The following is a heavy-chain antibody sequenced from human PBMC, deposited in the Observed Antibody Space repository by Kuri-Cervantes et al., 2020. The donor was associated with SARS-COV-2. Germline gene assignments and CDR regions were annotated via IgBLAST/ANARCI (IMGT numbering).Heavy chain of an antibody. J-gene: IGHJ5*02. D-gene: IGHD2-2*01. CDR3: ARASCSSTSCYGWFDP. CDR2: INHSGST. V-gene: IGHV4-34*01. CDR1: GESFIGYY. Sequence: SETLSLTCAVYGESFIGYYWSWVRQPPGKGLEWIGDINHSGSTYYNPSLKSRVTISVDRSKNQFSLKLSSVTAADTAVYYCARASCSSTSCYGWFDPWGQGTLVTVSS.